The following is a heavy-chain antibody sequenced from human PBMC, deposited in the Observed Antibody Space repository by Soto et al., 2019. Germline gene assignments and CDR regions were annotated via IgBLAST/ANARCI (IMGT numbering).Heavy chain of an antibody. CDR3: ARDYDGWAYYYYYYGMDV. CDR1: GFTFSSYA. Sequence: LRLSCAASGFTFSSYAMHWVRQAPGKGLEWVAVISYDGSNKYYADSVKGRFTISRDNSKNTLYLQMNSLRAEDTAVYYCARDYDGWAYYYYYYGMDVWGQGTTVTVSS. V-gene: IGHV3-30-3*01. CDR2: ISYDGSNK. D-gene: IGHD3-16*01. J-gene: IGHJ6*02.